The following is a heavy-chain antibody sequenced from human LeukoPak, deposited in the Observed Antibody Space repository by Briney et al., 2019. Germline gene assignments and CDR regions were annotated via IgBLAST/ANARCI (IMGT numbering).Heavy chain of an antibody. V-gene: IGHV4-59*01. CDR2: IYYSGST. CDR3: ARRKSGNLINYYYMDV. Sequence: SETLSLTCTVPGGSISSYYWSWIRQPPGKGLEWIGYIYYSGSTNYNPSLKSRVTISVDTSKNQFSLKLSSVTAADTAVYFCARRKSGNLINYYYMDVWGKGTTVTVSS. D-gene: IGHD5-24*01. J-gene: IGHJ6*03. CDR1: GGSISSYY.